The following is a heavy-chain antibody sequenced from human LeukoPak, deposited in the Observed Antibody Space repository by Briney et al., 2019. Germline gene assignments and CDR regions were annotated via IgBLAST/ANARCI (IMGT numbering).Heavy chain of an antibody. CDR1: GFTVSSNY. CDR2: IYTDGST. J-gene: IGHJ4*02. CDR3: AGGTSGQLADFDY. Sequence: PGGSLRLSCAASGFTVSSNYMSWVRQAPGKGLEWVSVIYTDGSTYYADSVKGRFTISRDNAKNSLYLQMNSLRAEDTAVYYCAGGTSGQLADFDYWGQGTLVTVSS. D-gene: IGHD6-6*01. V-gene: IGHV3-53*01.